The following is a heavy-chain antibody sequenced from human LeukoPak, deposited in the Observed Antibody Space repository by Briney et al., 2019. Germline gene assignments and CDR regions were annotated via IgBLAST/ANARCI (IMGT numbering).Heavy chain of an antibody. CDR1: GGTFSSYA. D-gene: IGHD2-2*01. CDR3: ARDGIVVVPAATYGMDV. CDR2: IIPIFGTA. Sequence: SVKVSCKASGGTFSSYAISWVRQAPGQGLEWMGGIIPIFGTANYAQKFEGRVTITADESTSTAYMELSSLRSEDTAVYYCARDGIVVVPAATYGMDVWGQGTTVTVSS. V-gene: IGHV1-69*13. J-gene: IGHJ6*02.